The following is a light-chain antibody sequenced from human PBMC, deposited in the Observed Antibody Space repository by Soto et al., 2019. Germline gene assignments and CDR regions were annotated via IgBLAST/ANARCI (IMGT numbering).Light chain of an antibody. Sequence: DIQMTQSPSSLSASVGDRVTIACRASQGISIYLAWYQQKPGKVPQLLIYDASTLQSGVPSRFSGSGSGTDFTLPISGLQPEDVATYYCKKYNGAPLTSGGGTKVEIK. CDR2: DAS. CDR3: KKYNGAPLT. J-gene: IGKJ4*01. V-gene: IGKV1-27*01. CDR1: QGISIY.